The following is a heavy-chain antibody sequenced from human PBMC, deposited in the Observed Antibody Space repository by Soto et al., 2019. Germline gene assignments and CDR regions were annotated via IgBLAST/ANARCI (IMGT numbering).Heavy chain of an antibody. CDR1: GFTFSDYY. J-gene: IGHJ4*02. V-gene: IGHV3-11*06. CDR2: ISSSGFYT. D-gene: IGHD3-10*01. Sequence: QVHLVESGGGLVKPGGSLRLSCTASGFTFSDYYMSWIRQAPGKGLEWVSYISSSGFYTNYALSVKGRFTISRDDAKNSLNLQMKSLRAEDTAVYFCASSHDSGSFGTFDYWGQGTLVTGSS. CDR3: ASSHDSGSFGTFDY.